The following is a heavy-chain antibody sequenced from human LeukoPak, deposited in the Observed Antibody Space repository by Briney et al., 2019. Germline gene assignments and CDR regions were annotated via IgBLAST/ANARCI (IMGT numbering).Heavy chain of an antibody. J-gene: IGHJ3*02. D-gene: IGHD4-17*01. Sequence: PSETLSHTCSFSGGYISSGGYYWSWIRQLPGKGLEWIGLLYYSGIPYFTQSLKSRVTISVDTSKNQFSLKLSSVTAADTAVYYCATGNLGDYGRDAFDIWGQGTMVTVSS. CDR3: ATGNLGDYGRDAFDI. V-gene: IGHV4-31*03. CDR1: GGYISSGGYY. CDR2: LYYSGIP.